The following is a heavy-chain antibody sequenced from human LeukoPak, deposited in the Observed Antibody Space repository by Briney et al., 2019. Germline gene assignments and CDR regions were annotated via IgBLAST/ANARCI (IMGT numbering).Heavy chain of an antibody. D-gene: IGHD5-12*01. V-gene: IGHV4-59*01. CDR3: ARGTKTGYTGYDWNY. CDR1: GGSISSYY. Sequence: TSETLSLTCTVSGGSISSYYWSWIRQPPGKGLEWIGYIYYSGSTSYNPSLKSRVTISVATSSNQFSLILTSVTAADTAVYYCARGTKTGYTGYDWNYWGQGSLVTVSS. CDR2: IYYSGST. J-gene: IGHJ4*02.